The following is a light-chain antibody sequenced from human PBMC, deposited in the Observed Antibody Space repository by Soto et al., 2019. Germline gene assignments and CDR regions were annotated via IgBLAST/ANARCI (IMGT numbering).Light chain of an antibody. Sequence: SSELTQPPSVSVSPGQTASITCSGDKLGDKYACWYQQKPGQSPVLVIYQDSKRPSGIPERFSGSNSGNTATVTISGTQAMDEADYYCQAWDSSTVVFGGGTKVTVL. V-gene: IGLV3-1*01. CDR3: QAWDSSTVV. CDR2: QDS. J-gene: IGLJ2*01. CDR1: KLGDKY.